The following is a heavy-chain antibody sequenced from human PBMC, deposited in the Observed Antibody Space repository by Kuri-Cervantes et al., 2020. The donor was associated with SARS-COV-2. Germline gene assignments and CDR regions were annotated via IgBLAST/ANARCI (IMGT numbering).Heavy chain of an antibody. J-gene: IGHJ5*02. V-gene: IGHV4-61*02. CDR3: AREEARFLEWLLPTNWFDP. CDR1: GGSISSGSYY. Sequence: LRLSCTVSGGSISSGSYYWSWIRQPAGKGLEWIGRIYTSGSTNYNPSLKSRVTISVDTSKNQFSLKLSSVTAADTAVYYGAREEARFLEWLLPTNWFDPWGQGTLVTVSS. CDR2: IYTSGST. D-gene: IGHD3-3*01.